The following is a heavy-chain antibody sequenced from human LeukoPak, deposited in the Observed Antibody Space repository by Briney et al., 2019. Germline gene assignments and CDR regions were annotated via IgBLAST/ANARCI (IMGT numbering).Heavy chain of an antibody. J-gene: IGHJ4*02. V-gene: IGHV1-3*01. CDR3: ATGHTMVRGVILSY. Sequence: GASVKLSCKASGYTFTSYAIHWVRQAPGQGLEWMAWINAGNGNRKYSQKFQGRVTMTEDTSTDTAYMELSSLRSEDTAVYYCATGHTMVRGVILSYWGQGTLVTVSS. D-gene: IGHD3-10*01. CDR1: GYTFTSYA. CDR2: INAGNGNR.